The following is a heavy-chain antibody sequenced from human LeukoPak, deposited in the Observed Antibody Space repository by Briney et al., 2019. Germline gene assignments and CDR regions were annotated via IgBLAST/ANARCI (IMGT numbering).Heavy chain of an antibody. CDR3: ARDMEAVAGHERSHAFDI. Sequence: GRSLRLSCAASGFTFSSYGMHWVRQAPGKGLEWVAVIWYDGSNKYYADSVKGRFTISRDNAKNSLYLQMNSLRAEDTAVYYCARDMEAVAGHERSHAFDIWGQGTMVTVSS. CDR2: IWYDGSNK. J-gene: IGHJ3*02. CDR1: GFTFSSYG. D-gene: IGHD6-19*01. V-gene: IGHV3-33*01.